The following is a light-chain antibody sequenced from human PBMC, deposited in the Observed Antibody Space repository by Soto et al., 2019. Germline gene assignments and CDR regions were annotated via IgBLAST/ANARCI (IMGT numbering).Light chain of an antibody. V-gene: IGKV3-15*01. CDR3: QTYTNWLIT. CDR2: GAS. Sequence: EIVMTQSPATLSVSPGERATLSCRASQSVSSNLAWYQQKPGQAPRLLIYGASTRATGIPARFSGSGSGTEFTLTISSLQSEDFAVYYCQTYTNWLITFGQGTRLEIK. J-gene: IGKJ5*01. CDR1: QSVSSN.